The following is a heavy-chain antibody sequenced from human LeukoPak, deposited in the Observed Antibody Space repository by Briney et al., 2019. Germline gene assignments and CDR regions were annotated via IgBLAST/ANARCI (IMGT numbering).Heavy chain of an antibody. CDR2: ISGSGDST. CDR1: GFTFSSYA. D-gene: IGHD6-13*01. CDR3: AKTRPLDSSSWSHGDY. J-gene: IGHJ4*02. Sequence: GGPLRLSCAASGFTFSSYAMSWVRQAPGKGLEWVSAISGSGDSTYYGDSVKGRFTISRDNSKNTLYLQMNSLRAEDTAVYYCAKTRPLDSSSWSHGDYWGQGTLVTVSS. V-gene: IGHV3-23*01.